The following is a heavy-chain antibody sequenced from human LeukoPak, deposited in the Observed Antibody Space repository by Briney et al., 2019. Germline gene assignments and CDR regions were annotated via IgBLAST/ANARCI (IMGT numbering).Heavy chain of an antibody. D-gene: IGHD3-22*01. J-gene: IGHJ4*02. V-gene: IGHV3-23*01. CDR1: GFTFTSYA. CDR2: ISGSGDST. CDR3: AKATTYYYDSSGYYADY. Sequence: RGGSLRLSCAASGFTFTSYAVSWVRQAPGEGLEWVSAISGSGDSTYDAGPVKGRFTISRDNSKNTLYLQMNSLRAEDTAVYYCAKATTYYYDSSGYYADYWGQGTLVTVSS.